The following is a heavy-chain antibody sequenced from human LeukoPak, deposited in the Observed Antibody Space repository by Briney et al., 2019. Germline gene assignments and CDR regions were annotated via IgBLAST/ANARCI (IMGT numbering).Heavy chain of an antibody. CDR3: ARSGAAAGYYYYGMDV. CDR1: GGSISSYY. Sequence: SETLSLTCTVSGGSISSYYWSWIRQPPGKGPEWIGYIYYSGSTNYNPSLKSRVTISVDTSKNQFSLKLSSVTAADTAVYYCARSGAAAGYYYYGMDVWGQGTTVTVSS. J-gene: IGHJ6*02. V-gene: IGHV4-59*01. D-gene: IGHD6-13*01. CDR2: IYYSGST.